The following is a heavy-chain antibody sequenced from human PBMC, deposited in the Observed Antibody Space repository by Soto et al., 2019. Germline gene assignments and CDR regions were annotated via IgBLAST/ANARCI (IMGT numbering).Heavy chain of an antibody. CDR1: GFTFSSYA. Sequence: SLRLSCAASGFTFSSYAMSWVRQAPGKGLEWVSAISGSGGSTYYADSVKGRFTISRDNSKNTLYLQMNSLRAEDTAVYYCAKDRSYSSSWYVSWWFDPWGQGTLVTVSS. CDR2: ISGSGGST. D-gene: IGHD6-13*01. CDR3: AKDRSYSSSWYVSWWFDP. V-gene: IGHV3-23*01. J-gene: IGHJ5*02.